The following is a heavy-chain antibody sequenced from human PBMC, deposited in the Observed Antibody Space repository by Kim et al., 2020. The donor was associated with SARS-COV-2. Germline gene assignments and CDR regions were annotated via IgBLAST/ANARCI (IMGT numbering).Heavy chain of an antibody. CDR3: ATLRKFIAAAGTPNDAFDI. Sequence: SETLSLTCTVSGGSISSSSYYWGWIRQPPGKGLEWIGSIYYSGSTYYNPSLKSRVTISVDTSKNQFSLKLSSVTAADTAVYYCATLRKFIAAAGTPNDAFDIWGQGTMVTVSS. CDR2: IYYSGST. J-gene: IGHJ3*02. V-gene: IGHV4-39*01. D-gene: IGHD6-13*01. CDR1: GGSISSSSYY.